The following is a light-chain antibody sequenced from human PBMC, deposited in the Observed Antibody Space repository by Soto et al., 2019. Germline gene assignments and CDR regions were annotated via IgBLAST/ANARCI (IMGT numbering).Light chain of an antibody. CDR1: QSVSSSY. CDR3: QQYGSSPFT. Sequence: EIVLTQSPGTLSLSPGERATLSCRASQSVSSSYLAWYQQKPGQAPRLLIYGASSRATGIPDRFSGSGSGTDFTLNISRLEPEDFAVYYCQQYGSSPFTFGHGTKVAIK. V-gene: IGKV3-20*01. J-gene: IGKJ3*01. CDR2: GAS.